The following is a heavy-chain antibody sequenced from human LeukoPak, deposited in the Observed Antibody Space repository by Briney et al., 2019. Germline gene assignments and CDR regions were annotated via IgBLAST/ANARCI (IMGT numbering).Heavy chain of an antibody. Sequence: SETLSLTCTVSGGSVSSGSYYWSWIRQPPGKGLEWIGYIYYSGSTNYNPSLKSRVTISVDTSKNQFSLKLSSVTAADTAVYYCARGSPPYDYVWGSSIDYWGQGTLVTVSS. V-gene: IGHV4-61*01. CDR2: IYYSGST. CDR3: ARGSPPYDYVWGSSIDY. J-gene: IGHJ4*02. D-gene: IGHD3-16*01. CDR1: GGSVSSGSYY.